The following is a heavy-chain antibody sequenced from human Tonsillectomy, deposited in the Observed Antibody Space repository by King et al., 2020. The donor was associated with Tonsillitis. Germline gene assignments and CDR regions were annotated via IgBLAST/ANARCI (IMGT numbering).Heavy chain of an antibody. J-gene: IGHJ4*02. V-gene: IGHV3-48*01. CDR2: ISIGGDTT. CDR1: GFTFKSYS. Sequence: VQLVESGGGLVQPGGSLRLSCAGSGFTFKSYSMTWVRQAPGKGLEWVSYISIGGDTTYYSGSVKGRFTISRDDAENSLHLQMNGLRTEDTAIYYCARGGWSGSMGYWGQGTLVTVSS. D-gene: IGHD3-10*02. CDR3: ARGGWSGSMGY.